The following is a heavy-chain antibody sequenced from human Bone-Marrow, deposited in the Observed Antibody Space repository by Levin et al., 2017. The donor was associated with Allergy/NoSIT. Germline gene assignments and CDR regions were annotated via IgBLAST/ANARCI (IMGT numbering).Heavy chain of an antibody. D-gene: IGHD2-8*02. CDR1: GFNFSTYN. J-gene: IGHJ6*02. V-gene: IGHV3-21*01. CDR3: ARDRTYWILRNYGMDV. CDR2: INSGSTDI. Sequence: SSETLSLTCAASGFNFSTYNMNWVRQAPGKALEWVSSINSGSTDIYYADSLKGRFTISRDNAENSLYLQMNGLRAGDTAVYYCARDRTYWILRNYGMDVWGQGTTVTVSS.